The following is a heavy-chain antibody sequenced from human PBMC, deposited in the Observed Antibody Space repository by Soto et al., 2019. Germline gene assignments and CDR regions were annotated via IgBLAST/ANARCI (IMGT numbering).Heavy chain of an antibody. Sequence: GASVKVSCKASGYTFTSYDINWVRQATGQGLEWMGWMNPNSGNTGYAQKFQGRVTMTRNTSISTAYMELSSLRSEDTAVYYCARGQGYCSSTSCPTNWFDPWGQGTLVTVSS. CDR1: GYTFTSYD. V-gene: IGHV1-8*01. D-gene: IGHD2-2*01. J-gene: IGHJ5*02. CDR3: ARGQGYCSSTSCPTNWFDP. CDR2: MNPNSGNT.